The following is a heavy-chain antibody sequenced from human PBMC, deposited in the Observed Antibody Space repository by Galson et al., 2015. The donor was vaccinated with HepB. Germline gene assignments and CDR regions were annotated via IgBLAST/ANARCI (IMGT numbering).Heavy chain of an antibody. CDR2: IIPIFGTA. CDR1: GGAFSSYA. D-gene: IGHD3-22*01. V-gene: IGHV1-69*13. CDR3: ARGKYYYDSVGAFDI. J-gene: IGHJ3*02. Sequence: SVKVSCKASGGAFSSYAISWVRQAPGQGLEWMGGIIPIFGTANYAQKFQGRVTITADESTSTAYMELSSLRSEDTAVYYCARGKYYYDSVGAFDIWGQGTMVTVSS.